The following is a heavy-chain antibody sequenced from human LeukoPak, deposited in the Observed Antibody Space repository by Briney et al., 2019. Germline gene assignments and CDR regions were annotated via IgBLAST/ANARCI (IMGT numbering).Heavy chain of an antibody. CDR1: GFPFSDYS. CDR2: IGIDSGNT. J-gene: IGHJ4*02. V-gene: IGHV3-48*01. Sequence: GSLRLSCAASGFPFSDYSMNWVRQAPGKGREWISYIGIDSGNTNYADSVKGRFTISGDKAKNSLYLQMNSLRVEDTAVYYCARDYKYAFDNWGQGTLVTVSS. CDR3: ARDYKYAFDN. D-gene: IGHD5-24*01.